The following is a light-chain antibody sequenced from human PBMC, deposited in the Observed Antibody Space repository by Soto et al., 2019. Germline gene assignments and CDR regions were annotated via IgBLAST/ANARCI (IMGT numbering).Light chain of an antibody. V-gene: IGKV1-5*03. CDR2: KAS. J-gene: IGKJ1*01. Sequence: DIQKTQSPSTLPASVGDRVTITCRASQSISSWLAWYQQKPGKAPKLLIYKASSLDSGVPSRFSGSGSGTEFTLTISSLQPDDFATYYCQQYSSYSPTFAQGTKVEIK. CDR3: QQYSSYSPT. CDR1: QSISSW.